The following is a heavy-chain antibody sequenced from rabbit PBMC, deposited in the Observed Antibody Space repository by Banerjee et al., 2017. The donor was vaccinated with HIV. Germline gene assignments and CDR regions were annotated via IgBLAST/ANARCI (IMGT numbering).Heavy chain of an antibody. Sequence: QEQLEESGGDLVKPGASLTLTCTASGFTLSSYWMYWVRQAPGKGLEWIACIYAGSSGSTWYASWAKGRFTISKTSSTTVTLQLNSLTAADTATYFCARGQDYTYGYAGYAYAQYYFNLWGPGTLVTVS. CDR1: GFTLSSYW. J-gene: IGHJ4*01. CDR3: ARGQDYTYGYAGYAYAQYYFNL. D-gene: IGHD6-1*01. V-gene: IGHV1S45*01. CDR2: IYAGSSGST.